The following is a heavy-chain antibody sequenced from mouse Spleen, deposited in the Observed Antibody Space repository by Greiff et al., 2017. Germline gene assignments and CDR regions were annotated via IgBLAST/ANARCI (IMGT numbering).Heavy chain of an antibody. V-gene: IGHV1-64*01. CDR1: GYTFTSYW. CDR3: ARPYGKYGMDY. CDR2: IHPNSGST. D-gene: IGHD2-1*01. Sequence: VQLQQSGAELVKPGASVKLSCKASGYTFTSYWMHWVKQRPGQGLEWIGMIHPNSGSTNYNEKFKSKATLTVDKSSSTAYMQLSSLTSEDSAVYYCARPYGKYGMDYWGQGTSVTVSS. J-gene: IGHJ4*01.